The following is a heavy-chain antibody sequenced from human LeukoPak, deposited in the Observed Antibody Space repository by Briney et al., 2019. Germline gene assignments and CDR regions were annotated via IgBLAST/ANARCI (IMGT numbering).Heavy chain of an antibody. V-gene: IGHV4-39*01. CDR1: GDPISTSSYY. CDR2: IYYSGST. Sequence: SETLSLTYTVSGDPISTSSYYWGWIRQPPGKGLEWLGSIYYSGSTYYNPSLKSRVTISVDTSKNQFSLNLYSVTAADTAVFYCARSYYYDYRQIDYWGQGTLVTVSS. D-gene: IGHD3-22*01. CDR3: ARSYYYDYRQIDY. J-gene: IGHJ4*02.